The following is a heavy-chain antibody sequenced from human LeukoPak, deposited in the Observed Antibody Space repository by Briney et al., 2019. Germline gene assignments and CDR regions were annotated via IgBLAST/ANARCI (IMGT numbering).Heavy chain of an antibody. D-gene: IGHD3-22*01. Sequence: PGGSLRLSCAASGFTFSSYSMNWVRQAPGKVLEWVSYISSSSSTIYYADSVKGRFTISRDNAKNSLYLQMNSLRAEDTAVYYCARPHNWDPYDSSGYVLDYWGQGALVTVSS. CDR1: GFTFSSYS. J-gene: IGHJ4*02. CDR2: ISSSSSTI. CDR3: ARPHNWDPYDSSGYVLDY. V-gene: IGHV3-48*04.